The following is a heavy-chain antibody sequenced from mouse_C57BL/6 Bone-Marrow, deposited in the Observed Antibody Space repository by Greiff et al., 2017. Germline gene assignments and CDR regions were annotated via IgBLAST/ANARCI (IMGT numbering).Heavy chain of an antibody. CDR2: IDPSDSYT. CDR3: ARVGDGFAY. D-gene: IGHD1-2*01. Sequence: QVQLQQPGAELVRPGTSVKLSCKASGYTFTSYWMHWVKQRPGQGLEWIGVIDPSDSYTNYNQKFKGKATLTVDTSSSTAYMQLSSLTSEDSAVYYCARVGDGFAYWGQGTLVTVS. J-gene: IGHJ3*01. V-gene: IGHV1-59*01. CDR1: GYTFTSYW.